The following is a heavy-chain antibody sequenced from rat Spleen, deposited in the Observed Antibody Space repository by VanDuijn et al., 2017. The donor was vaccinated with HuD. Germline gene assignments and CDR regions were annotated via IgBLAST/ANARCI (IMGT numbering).Heavy chain of an antibody. J-gene: IGHJ2*01. Sequence: EVQLVESGGGLVQPGNPLKLSCAASGFPFSDYAMAWVRQSPKKGLEWVATIIYDGSRTYYRDSVKGRFTISRDNTKTTLYLQIDSLRSEDTATYYCARHGYDGSYYYWDYWGQGVMVTDSS. CDR3: ARHGYDGSYYYWDY. CDR2: IIYDGSRT. CDR1: GFPFSDYA. D-gene: IGHD1-12*02. V-gene: IGHV5-17*01.